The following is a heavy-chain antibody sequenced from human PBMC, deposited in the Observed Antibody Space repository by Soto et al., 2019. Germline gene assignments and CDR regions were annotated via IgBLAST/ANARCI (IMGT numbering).Heavy chain of an antibody. J-gene: IGHJ6*02. V-gene: IGHV1-18*01. CDR1: GYTFTSYG. Sequence: ASVKVSCKASGYTFTSYGISWVRQAPGQGLEWMGWISAYNGNTNYAQKLQGRVTMTTDTSTSTAYMELRSLRSDDTAVYYCARRAYYDISGYYAYYYYGMDVWGQGTTVTVSS. D-gene: IGHD3-22*01. CDR3: ARRAYYDISGYYAYYYYGMDV. CDR2: ISAYNGNT.